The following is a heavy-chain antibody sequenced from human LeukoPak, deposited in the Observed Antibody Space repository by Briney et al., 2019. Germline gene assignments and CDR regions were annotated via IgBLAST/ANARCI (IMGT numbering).Heavy chain of an antibody. CDR1: GFTFDDYG. D-gene: IGHD1-26*01. V-gene: IGHV3-20*01. CDR2: INWNGGST. Sequence: PGGSLRLSCAASGFTFDDYGMSWVRQAPGKGLEWVSGINWNGGSTGYADSVKGRFTISRDNAKNSLYLQMNSLRAEDTALYHCARGGIVGGLGTFDYWGQGTLVTVSS. J-gene: IGHJ4*02. CDR3: ARGGIVGGLGTFDY.